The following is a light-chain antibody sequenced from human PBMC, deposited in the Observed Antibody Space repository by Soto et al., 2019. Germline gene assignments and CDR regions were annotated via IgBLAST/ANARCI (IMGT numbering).Light chain of an antibody. Sequence: DIQMTQYPSSVSASVGDRVTITCRASQAISTWLAWYQQNPGKAPKLLIYSASNLQSGVPSRFSGSGSGTDFTLTISSLQPEDFATYYCQQANSFPRTFGQGTKVEIK. V-gene: IGKV1D-12*01. CDR1: QAISTW. CDR2: SAS. CDR3: QQANSFPRT. J-gene: IGKJ1*01.